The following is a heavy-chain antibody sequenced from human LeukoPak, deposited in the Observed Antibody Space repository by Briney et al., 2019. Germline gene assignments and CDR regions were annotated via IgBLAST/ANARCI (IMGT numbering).Heavy chain of an antibody. CDR1: GFTVSSYS. CDR3: ARVAHTHSGWYVMDV. CDR2: INSDGSST. J-gene: IGHJ6*03. Sequence: GGSLRLAWAAAGFTVSSYSMNWVRQAPGKGRVWVSRINSDGSSTSYADSVKGQFTISRDNAKNTLYLQMNSLRAEDTAVYYCARVAHTHSGWYVMDVWGKGTTVTISS. D-gene: IGHD6-19*01. V-gene: IGHV3-74*01.